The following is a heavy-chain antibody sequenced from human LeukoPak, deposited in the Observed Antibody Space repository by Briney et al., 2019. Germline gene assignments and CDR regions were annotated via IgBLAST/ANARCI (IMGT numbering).Heavy chain of an antibody. V-gene: IGHV1-46*01. CDR1: GYTFTSNK. Sequence: ASVTVSCKASGYTFTSNKMHWVRQAPGQGLEWMGIITPTDGRRTYAQRLQGRVTMTRDTSTNTAYVELRSLRSDDTAVYYCARTYSSYFSSSEFDYWGQGTPVTVSS. CDR3: ARTYSSYFSSSEFDY. D-gene: IGHD6-13*01. CDR2: ITPTDGRR. J-gene: IGHJ4*02.